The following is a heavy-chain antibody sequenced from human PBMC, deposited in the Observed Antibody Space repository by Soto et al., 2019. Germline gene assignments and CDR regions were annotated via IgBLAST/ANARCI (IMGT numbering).Heavy chain of an antibody. J-gene: IGHJ4*02. Sequence: SETLSLTCTVSGGSISSYYLSWIRQPPGKGLEWIGYIYYSGSTNYNPSLKSRVTISVDTSKNQFSLKLSSVTAADTAVYYCARGQYDILTGSANSFDYWGQGTLVTVSS. CDR3: ARGQYDILTGSANSFDY. CDR2: IYYSGST. V-gene: IGHV4-59*01. D-gene: IGHD3-9*01. CDR1: GGSISSYY.